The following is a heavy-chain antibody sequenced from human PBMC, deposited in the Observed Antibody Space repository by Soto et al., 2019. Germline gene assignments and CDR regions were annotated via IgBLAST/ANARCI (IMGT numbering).Heavy chain of an antibody. CDR2: VSPNSGYT. D-gene: IGHD2-21*02. CDR3: ARGAAVTGDF. J-gene: IGHJ4*02. V-gene: IGHV1-8*01. CDR1: GYTFTSYD. Sequence: QVQLVQSGAEVKKPGASVKVSCKASGYTFTSYDINWVRQAPGQGLEWMGWVSPNSGYTAYAQRFQGRVTMTRGKSISTAYMELTSLGSDDTAVYYCARGAAVTGDFWGQGTLVTVSS.